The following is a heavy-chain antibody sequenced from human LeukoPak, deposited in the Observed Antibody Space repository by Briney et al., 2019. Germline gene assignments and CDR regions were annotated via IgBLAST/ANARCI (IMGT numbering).Heavy chain of an antibody. CDR3: ARLDYYDSSGYRLVRGWFDP. J-gene: IGHJ5*02. D-gene: IGHD3-22*01. V-gene: IGHV4-39*07. CDR1: GGSISSSSYY. Sequence: PSETLSLTCTVSGGSISSSSYYWGWIRQPPGKGLEWIGSIYYSGSTYYHPSLKSRVTISVDTSKNQFSLKLSSVTAADTAVYYCARLDYYDSSGYRLVRGWFDPWGQGTLVTVSS. CDR2: IYYSGST.